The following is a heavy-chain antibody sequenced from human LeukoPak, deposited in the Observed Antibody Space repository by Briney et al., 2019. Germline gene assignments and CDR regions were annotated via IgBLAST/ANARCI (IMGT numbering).Heavy chain of an antibody. J-gene: IGHJ4*02. V-gene: IGHV4-59*01. Sequence: SETLSLTCTVSGGSISSYYWSWIRQPPGKGLEWIGYIYYSGSTNYNPSLKSRVTISVDTSKNQFSLKLSSVTAADTAVYYCAGHSSSWIEGGDFDYWGQGTLVTVSS. D-gene: IGHD6-13*01. CDR2: IYYSGST. CDR3: AGHSSSWIEGGDFDY. CDR1: GGSISSYY.